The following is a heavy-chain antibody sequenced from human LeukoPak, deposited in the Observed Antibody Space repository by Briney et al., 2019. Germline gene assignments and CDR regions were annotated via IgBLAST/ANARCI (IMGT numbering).Heavy chain of an antibody. CDR3: TRDSQGSGTYSTDH. CDR1: GFTFSSSW. CDR2: MNQDGSRK. J-gene: IGHJ4*02. D-gene: IGHD3-10*01. V-gene: IGHV3-7*01. Sequence: PGASLRLSCVASGFTFSSSWMSWVRQGPGKGPEWVANMNQDGSRKYYVDSVKGRFTISRDNAKNSLFLQMNGLRDEDTAVFYCTRDSQGSGTYSTDHWGQGTLVTVSS.